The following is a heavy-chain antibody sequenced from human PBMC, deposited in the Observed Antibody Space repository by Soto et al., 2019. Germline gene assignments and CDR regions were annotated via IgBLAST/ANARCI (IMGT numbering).Heavy chain of an antibody. D-gene: IGHD7-27*01. CDR3: AKEVSLGSTVDLGY. J-gene: IGHJ4*02. CDR1: GFAFSIFA. Sequence: GGSLRLPCAASGFAFSIFAMSWVRHSPGKGLEWVSTISGSGGSTYYADAVKGRFTISRDNSMGTLYLQMKSLRVEDTAIYYCAKEVSLGSTVDLGYWGQGALVTVSS. CDR2: ISGSGGST. V-gene: IGHV3-23*01.